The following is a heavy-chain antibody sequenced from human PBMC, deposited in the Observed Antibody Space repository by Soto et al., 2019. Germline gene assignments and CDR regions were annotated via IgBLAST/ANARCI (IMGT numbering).Heavy chain of an antibody. CDR1: GGSISSGDYY. CDR3: ARGRESDFWSGYHYYFDY. CDR2: IYYSGST. J-gene: IGHJ4*02. V-gene: IGHV4-30-4*01. Sequence: QVQLQESGPGLVKPSQTLSLTCTVSGGSISSGDYYWSWIRQPPGKGLEWIGYIYYSGSTYYNPCLMSRVTISVDTSKNQFSLKLSSVTAADTAVYYCARGRESDFWSGYHYYFDYWGQGTLVTVSS. D-gene: IGHD3-3*01.